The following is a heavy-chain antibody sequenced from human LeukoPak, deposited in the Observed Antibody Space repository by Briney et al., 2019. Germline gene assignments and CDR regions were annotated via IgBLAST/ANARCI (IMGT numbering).Heavy chain of an antibody. D-gene: IGHD2-15*01. CDR3: ARGPGGGSRVRDY. CDR2: INPNSGGT. J-gene: IGHJ4*02. V-gene: IGHV1-2*02. CDR1: GYTFTGYY. Sequence: ASVKVSCEASGYTFTGYYMHWVRQAPGQGLEWMGWINPNSGGTNYAQKFQGRVTMTRDTSISTAYMELSRLRSDDTAVYYCARGPGGGSRVRDYWGQGTLVTVFS.